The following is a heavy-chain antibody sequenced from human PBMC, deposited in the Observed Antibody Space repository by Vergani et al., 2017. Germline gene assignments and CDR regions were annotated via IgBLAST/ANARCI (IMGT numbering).Heavy chain of an antibody. J-gene: IGHJ6*03. V-gene: IGHV3-30*18. CDR2: ISNDGSKK. Sequence: QVQLAESGGGRVQPGRSLRLCCAASGFSFSSHAIHWFRQAPGKGLEWVAVISNDGSKKYYADSVKGRFTISRDNSKNTLDLQMNSLRTQDTAVYYCAKAGSVTSGSLQYNFYMDVWGKGTTVTVS. CDR3: AKAGSVTSGSLQYNFYMDV. CDR1: GFSFSSHA. D-gene: IGHD3-10*01.